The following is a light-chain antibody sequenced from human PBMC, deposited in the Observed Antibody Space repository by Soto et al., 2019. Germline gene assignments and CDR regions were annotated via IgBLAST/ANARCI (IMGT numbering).Light chain of an antibody. Sequence: QSALTQPASVSGSPGQSITISCTGTRSDVGGYNYVSWYQQHSGKAPKLMIYDVRNRPSGVSNRFSGSKSGNTASLTISGLQVEDEADYYCNSYTNSETWVFGGGTKLTVL. CDR3: NSYTNSETWV. J-gene: IGLJ3*02. V-gene: IGLV2-14*03. CDR2: DVR. CDR1: RSDVGGYNY.